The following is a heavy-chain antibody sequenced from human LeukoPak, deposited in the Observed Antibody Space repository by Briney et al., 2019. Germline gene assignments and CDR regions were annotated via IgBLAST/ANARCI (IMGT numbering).Heavy chain of an antibody. J-gene: IGHJ3*02. V-gene: IGHV4-59*01. CDR1: GGSISSYY. Sequence: SETLSLTCTVSGGSISSYYWSWIPQPPGKGLEWIGYIYYSGSTNYNPSLKSRVTISVDTSKNQFSLKLSSVTAADTAVYYCARVGCSSTSCYARSDAFDIWGQGTMVTVSS. CDR2: IYYSGST. D-gene: IGHD2-2*01. CDR3: ARVGCSSTSCYARSDAFDI.